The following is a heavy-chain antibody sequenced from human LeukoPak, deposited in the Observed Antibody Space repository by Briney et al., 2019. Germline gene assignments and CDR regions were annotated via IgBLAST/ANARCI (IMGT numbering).Heavy chain of an antibody. CDR3: ARETLYYDYVWGSYRYSSIDY. V-gene: IGHV3-66*02. CDR1: GFTVSSNY. CDR2: IYSGGST. Sequence: GGPLRLSCAASGFTVSSNYMSWVRQAPGKGLEWVSVIYSGGSTYYADSVKGRFTISRDNSKNTLYLQMNSLRAEDTAVYYCARETLYYDYVWGSYRYSSIDYWGQGTLVTVSS. D-gene: IGHD3-16*02. J-gene: IGHJ4*02.